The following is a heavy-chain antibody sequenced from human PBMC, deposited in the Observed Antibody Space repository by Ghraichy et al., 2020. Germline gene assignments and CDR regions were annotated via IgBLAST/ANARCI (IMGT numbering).Heavy chain of an antibody. CDR2: IYNSGST. D-gene: IGHD6-13*01. Sequence: SETLSLTCTVSGGSISSYTWSWIRQPPGKGLEWIGYIYNSGSTNYNPSLKSRVTISADTSKNQFSLKLNSVTAADTAMYYCARATSGTGPDYWGQGTLVTVSS. J-gene: IGHJ4*01. CDR3: ARATSGTGPDY. V-gene: IGHV4-59*01. CDR1: GGSISSYT.